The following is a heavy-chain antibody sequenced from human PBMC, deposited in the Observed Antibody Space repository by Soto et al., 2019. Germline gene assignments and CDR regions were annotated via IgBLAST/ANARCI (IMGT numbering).Heavy chain of an antibody. D-gene: IGHD6-6*01. J-gene: IGHJ6*03. CDR1: GDSVSSNSAA. CDR3: SRSHVEYSSSSENYYMDV. CDR2: TYYRSKWYN. V-gene: IGHV6-1*01. Sequence: SQTLSLTCAISGDSVSSNSAAWNWIRQSPSRGLEWLGRTYYRSKWYNDYAVSVKSRITINPDTSKNQFSLQLNSVTPEDTAVYYCSRSHVEYSSSSENYYMDVWGKGTPVTVSS.